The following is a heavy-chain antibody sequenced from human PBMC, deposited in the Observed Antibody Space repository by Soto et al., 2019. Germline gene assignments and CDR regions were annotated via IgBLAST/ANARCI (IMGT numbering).Heavy chain of an antibody. J-gene: IGHJ5*02. CDR1: GGSISSYY. D-gene: IGHD2-15*01. CDR3: ARVRGGSGKSNWFDP. V-gene: IGHV4-59*01. Sequence: SETLSLTCTVSGGSISSYYRSWIRQPPGKGLEWIGYIYYSGSTNYNPSLKSRVTISVDTSKNQFSLKLSSVTAADTAVYYCARVRGGSGKSNWFDPWGQGTLVTVSS. CDR2: IYYSGST.